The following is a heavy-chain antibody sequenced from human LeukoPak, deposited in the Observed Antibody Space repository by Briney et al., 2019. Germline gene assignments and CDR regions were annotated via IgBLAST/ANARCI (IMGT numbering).Heavy chain of an antibody. CDR2: ISYDGSNK. V-gene: IGHV3-30-3*01. CDR3: ARDGYCSGGSCYITGPNWFDP. D-gene: IGHD2-15*01. J-gene: IGHJ5*02. CDR1: GFTLSSYA. Sequence: GGSLRLSCAASGFTLSSYAMHWVRQAPGKGLEWVAVISYDGSNKYYADSVKGRFTISRDNSKNTLYLQMNRLRAEDTAVYYCARDGYCSGGSCYITGPNWFDPWGQGTLVTVSS.